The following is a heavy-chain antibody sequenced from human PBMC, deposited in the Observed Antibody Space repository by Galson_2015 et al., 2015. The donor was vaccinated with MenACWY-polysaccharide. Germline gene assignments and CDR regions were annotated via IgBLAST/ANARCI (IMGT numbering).Heavy chain of an antibody. D-gene: IGHD2-15*01. CDR2: IQYDGSKI. CDR1: GSRSSNSG. CDR3: AREGSRIVFHAFDS. J-gene: IGHJ3*01. Sequence: CAASGSRSSNSGMHWVRQAPGKGLEWVAVIQYDGSKIVYADSVKGRFTISRDNSKNTVFLEMNTLGAEDTAVYYCAREGSRIVFHAFDSWGQGTMVTVSS. V-gene: IGHV3-33*01.